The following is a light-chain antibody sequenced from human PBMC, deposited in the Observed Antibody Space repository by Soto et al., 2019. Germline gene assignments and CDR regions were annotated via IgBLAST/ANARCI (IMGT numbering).Light chain of an antibody. V-gene: IGLV1-40*01. CDR2: GNN. J-gene: IGLJ3*02. CDR3: QSYDSSLSGWV. Sequence: QSVLTQPPSVSGAPGQRVTISCTGSSSNIGARYDVHWYQQLPGTAPQLLIYGNNNRPSGVPDRFSGSKSGTSASLAITGLQAEDEADYYCQSYDSSLSGWVFGGGTKLTVL. CDR1: SSNIGARYD.